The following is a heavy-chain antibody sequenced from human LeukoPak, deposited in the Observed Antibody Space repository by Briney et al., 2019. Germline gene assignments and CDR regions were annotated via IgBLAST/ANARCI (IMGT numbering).Heavy chain of an antibody. V-gene: IGHV4-30-4*01. CDR1: GGSISSGDYY. CDR2: IYYSGST. D-gene: IGHD2-15*01. CDR3: ARVPLGSLNAFDI. Sequence: SETPSLTCTVSGGSISSGDYYWSWIRQPPGKGLEWIGYIYYSGSTYYNPSLKSRVTISVDTSKNQFSLKLSSVTAADTAVYYCARVPLGSLNAFDIWGQGTMVTVSS. J-gene: IGHJ3*02.